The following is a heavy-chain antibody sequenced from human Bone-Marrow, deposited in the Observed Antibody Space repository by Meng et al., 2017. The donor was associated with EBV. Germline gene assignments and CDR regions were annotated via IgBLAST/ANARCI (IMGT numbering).Heavy chain of an antibody. CDR3: AKDHTLGTTPFDY. D-gene: IGHD7-27*01. CDR1: GFTFSRYA. CDR2: ISGSGGST. Sequence: QLLESGGGLVQTGGSLRLSCATSGFTFSRYAMSWVRQAPGKGLECVSTISGSGGSTYYADSVKGRFTISKDNSKNTLYLQMNSLRAEDTAIYYCAKDHTLGTTPFDYWGQGTLVTVSS. J-gene: IGHJ4*02. V-gene: IGHV3-23*01.